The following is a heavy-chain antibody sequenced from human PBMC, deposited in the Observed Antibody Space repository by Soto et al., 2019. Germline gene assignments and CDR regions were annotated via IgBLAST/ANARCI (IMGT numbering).Heavy chain of an antibody. CDR1: GFTFSSYS. CDR3: ARRTSYDSSGYYCY. V-gene: IGHV3-21*01. J-gene: IGHJ4*02. Sequence: EVQLVESGGGLVKLGGSLRLSCGASGFTFSSYSMNWVRQAPGKGLEWVSSISSSSSYIYYADSVKGRFTISRDNAKNSLYLQMNSLRAEDTAVYYCARRTSYDSSGYYCYWGQGTLVTVSS. CDR2: ISSSSSYI. D-gene: IGHD3-22*01.